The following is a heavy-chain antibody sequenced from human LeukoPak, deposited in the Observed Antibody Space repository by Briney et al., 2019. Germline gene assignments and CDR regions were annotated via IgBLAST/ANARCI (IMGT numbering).Heavy chain of an antibody. CDR2: IRYDGSNK. J-gene: IGHJ4*02. V-gene: IGHV3-30*02. D-gene: IGHD2-21*02. Sequence: GGSLRLSCAASGFTFSSYGMHWVRQAPGKGLEWVAFIRYDGSNKYYADSVKGRFTISRDNAKNSLYLQMNSLRVEDTAMYYCARDGLRRPPTPYCGGDCPLDYWGQGTLVSVSS. CDR1: GFTFSSYG. CDR3: ARDGLRRPPTPYCGGDCPLDY.